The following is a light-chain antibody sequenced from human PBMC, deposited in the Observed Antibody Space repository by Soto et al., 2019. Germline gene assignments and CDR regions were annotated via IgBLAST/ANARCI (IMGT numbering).Light chain of an antibody. Sequence: QSLLTQPRSVSWSPGQSVTISCTGTSRDVGGYNSVSWYQQHPGKAPKLMIYDVSNRPSGVPDRFSGSKSGNTASLTISGLQAEDEADYYCCSYAGSYTLYVFGTGTKVTVL. CDR1: SRDVGGYNS. J-gene: IGLJ1*01. CDR3: CSYAGSYTLYV. V-gene: IGLV2-11*01. CDR2: DVS.